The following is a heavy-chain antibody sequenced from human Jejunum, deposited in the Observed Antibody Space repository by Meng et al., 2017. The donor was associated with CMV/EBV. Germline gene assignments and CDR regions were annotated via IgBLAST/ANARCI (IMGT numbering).Heavy chain of an antibody. CDR1: GFSFSSYT. J-gene: IGHJ4*02. CDR2: ILSDTGYI. D-gene: IGHD3/OR15-3a*01. V-gene: IGHV3-21*01. CDR3: ARDLWGLGDY. Sequence: SCAASGFSFSSYTMNWVRQAPGKGLEWVASILSDTGYIYSADSVKGRFTISRDNAKNTVYLQMKSLRVEDTAVYYCARDLWGLGDYWGQGTLVTVSS.